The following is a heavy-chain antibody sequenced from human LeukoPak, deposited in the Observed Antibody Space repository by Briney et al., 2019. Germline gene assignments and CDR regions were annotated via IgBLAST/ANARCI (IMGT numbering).Heavy chain of an antibody. J-gene: IGHJ3*02. CDR3: AREVTSERGDDAFDI. CDR2: ISGSGGST. D-gene: IGHD1-1*01. CDR1: GLTFSSHW. V-gene: IGHV3-23*01. Sequence: PGGSLRLSCAASGLTFSSHWMHWVRQAPGKGLEWVSAISGSGGSTYYADSVKGRFTISRDNSKNTLYLQMNSLRAEDTAVYYCAREVTSERGDDAFDIWGQGTMVTVSS.